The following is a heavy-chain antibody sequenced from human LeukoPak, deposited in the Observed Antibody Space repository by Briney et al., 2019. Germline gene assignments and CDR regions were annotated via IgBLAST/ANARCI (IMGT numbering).Heavy chain of an antibody. Sequence: GGSLRLSCAASGSTFDDYGMSWVRQAPGKGLEWVSGINWNGGSTGYADSVKGRFTISRDNAKNSLYLQMNSLRAEDTALYYCARDGVAATNSDYWGQGTLVTVSS. J-gene: IGHJ4*02. CDR1: GSTFDDYG. CDR3: ARDGVAATNSDY. CDR2: INWNGGST. D-gene: IGHD2-15*01. V-gene: IGHV3-20*04.